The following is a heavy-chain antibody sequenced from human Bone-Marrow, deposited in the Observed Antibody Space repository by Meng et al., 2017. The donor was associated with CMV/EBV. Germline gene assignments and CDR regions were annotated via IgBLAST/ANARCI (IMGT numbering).Heavy chain of an antibody. CDR3: AKKLYGDYAFEI. D-gene: IGHD4-17*01. J-gene: IGHJ3*02. Sequence: GESLKISCAASGFTFSSYAMSWVRQAPGKGLEWVSAISGSGGSTYYAASVKGRFTISRDNSKNTLYLQMNSLRAEDTAVYSCAKKLYGDYAFEIWGQGTMVPVSS. V-gene: IGHV3-23*01. CDR2: ISGSGGST. CDR1: GFTFSSYA.